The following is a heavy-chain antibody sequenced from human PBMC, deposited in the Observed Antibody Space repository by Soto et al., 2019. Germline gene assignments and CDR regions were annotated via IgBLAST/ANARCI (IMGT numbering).Heavy chain of an antibody. J-gene: IGHJ3*02. Sequence: SETLSLTCTVSGGSISSSSYYWGWIRQPPGKGLEWIGSIYYSGSTYYNPSLKSRVTISVDTSKNQFSLKLSSVTAADTAVYYCASDGSGSYEDDAFDIWGQGTMVTVSS. CDR1: GGSISSSSYY. CDR2: IYYSGST. V-gene: IGHV4-39*01. D-gene: IGHD3-10*01. CDR3: ASDGSGSYEDDAFDI.